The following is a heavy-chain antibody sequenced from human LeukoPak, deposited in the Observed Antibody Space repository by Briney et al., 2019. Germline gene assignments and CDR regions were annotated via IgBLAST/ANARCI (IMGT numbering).Heavy chain of an antibody. J-gene: IGHJ5*02. V-gene: IGHV3-48*03. CDR3: ARDVYYDSGSRIENWLDP. Sequence: GGSLRLSCAASGFTFSSYEMNWVRQAPGKGLEWVSYISSSGSTIYYADSVKGRFTISRDNAKNSLYLQMNSLRAEDTAVYYCARDVYYDSGSRIENWLDPWGQGTLVIVSS. CDR2: ISSSGSTI. CDR1: GFTFSSYE. D-gene: IGHD3-10*01.